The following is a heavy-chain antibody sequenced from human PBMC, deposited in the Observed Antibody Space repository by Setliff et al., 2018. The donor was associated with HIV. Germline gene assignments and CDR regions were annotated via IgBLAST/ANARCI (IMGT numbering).Heavy chain of an antibody. J-gene: IGHJ4*02. Sequence: SETLSLTCDVSGYSISSGYYWGWIRQPPGKGLEWVANIYHNGNTHYNPSVKSRVTISVDTSKNQFSLKLRSVTAADTAVYYCARRPPYWGFDFWGQGTLVTVSS. V-gene: IGHV4-38-2*01. CDR3: ARRPPYWGFDF. D-gene: IGHD3-16*01. CDR1: GYSISSGYY. CDR2: IYHNGNT.